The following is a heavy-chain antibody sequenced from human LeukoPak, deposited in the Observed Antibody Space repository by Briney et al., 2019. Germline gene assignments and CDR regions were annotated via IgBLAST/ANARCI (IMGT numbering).Heavy chain of an antibody. CDR3: ARAAIRVDFFDS. CDR2: IHSSATYI. D-gene: IGHD2-2*01. CDR1: GFLFGGHA. Sequence: PGGSLRLSCAASGFLFGGHAMLWIRQAPGKGLECVSSIHSSATYITYADSVRGRFTISRDNDKNSLFLDMNDLRAEDTAVYYCARAAIRVDFFDSWGQGTLVAVSS. J-gene: IGHJ4*02. V-gene: IGHV3-21*06.